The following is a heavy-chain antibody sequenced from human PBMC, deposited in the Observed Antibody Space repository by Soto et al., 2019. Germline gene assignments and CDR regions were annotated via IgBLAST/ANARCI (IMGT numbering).Heavy chain of an antibody. CDR3: AKDREWAYYYGSGSSAGFDY. CDR2: ISGSGGST. CDR1: GFTFSSYA. J-gene: IGHJ4*02. Sequence: GGSLRLSCAASGFTFSSYAMSWVRQAPGKGLEWVSAISGSGGSTYYADSVKGRFTISRDNSKNTLYLQMNSLRAEDTAVYYCAKDREWAYYYGSGSSAGFDYWGQGTLVTVSS. D-gene: IGHD3-10*01. V-gene: IGHV3-23*01.